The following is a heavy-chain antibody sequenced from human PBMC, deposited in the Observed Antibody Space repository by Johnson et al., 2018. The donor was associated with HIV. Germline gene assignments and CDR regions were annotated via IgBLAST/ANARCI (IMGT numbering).Heavy chain of an antibody. V-gene: IGHV3-66*01. J-gene: IGHJ3*02. CDR1: GFTVSSNY. Sequence: VQLVESGGGLVQPGGSLRLSCAASGFTVSSNYMNWVRQAPGKGLECVSVLYSGGSTYYADSVKGRFTISRDNSKNTLYLQMNSLRAEDTAVYYWARDPYPGAFDIWGQGTMVTVSS. CDR2: LYSGGST. CDR3: ARDPYPGAFDI.